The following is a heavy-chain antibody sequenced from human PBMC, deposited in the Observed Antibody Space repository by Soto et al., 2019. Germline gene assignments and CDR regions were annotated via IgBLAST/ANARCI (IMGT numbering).Heavy chain of an antibody. CDR3: TTRIVATIIFDY. J-gene: IGHJ4*02. V-gene: IGHV3-15*01. Sequence: GGSLRLSCAASGFTFSNAWMSWVRQAPGKGLEWVGRIKSKTDGGTTDYAAPVKGRFTISRDDSKNTLYLQMNSLKTEDTAVYYCTTRIVATIIFDYWGQGTLVTVSS. CDR1: GFTFSNAW. D-gene: IGHD5-12*01. CDR2: IKSKTDGGTT.